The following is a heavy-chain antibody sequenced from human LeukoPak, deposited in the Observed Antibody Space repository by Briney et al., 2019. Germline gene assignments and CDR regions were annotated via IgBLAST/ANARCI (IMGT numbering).Heavy chain of an antibody. J-gene: IGHJ3*02. V-gene: IGHV1-69*01. CDR3: ARDFPGAFDI. Sequence: GTSLKVSCKAAGGTLCTRGINWVRQAPGQGLEWMGGTNPLLGTPSYAQKFQGRVTITADESTRTVYMELSSVRFDDTAVYYCARDFPGAFDIWGQGTMVIVSS. CDR2: TNPLLGTP. CDR1: GGTLCTRG.